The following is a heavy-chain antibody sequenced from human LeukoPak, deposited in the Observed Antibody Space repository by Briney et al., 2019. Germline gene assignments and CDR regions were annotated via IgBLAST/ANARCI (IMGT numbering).Heavy chain of an antibody. J-gene: IGHJ4*02. D-gene: IGHD2-2*01. CDR1: GGSFSGYY. Sequence: SETLSLTCAVYGGSFSGYYWSWIRQPPGKGLEWIGEINHSGSTNYNPSLKSRVTISVDTSKNQFSLKLSSVTAADTAVYYCARGVPTRYLGQGTLVTVFS. CDR2: INHSGST. V-gene: IGHV4-34*01. CDR3: ARGVPTRY.